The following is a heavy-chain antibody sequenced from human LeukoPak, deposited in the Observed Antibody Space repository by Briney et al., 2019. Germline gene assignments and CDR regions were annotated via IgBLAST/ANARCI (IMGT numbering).Heavy chain of an antibody. V-gene: IGHV3-21*01. D-gene: IGHD3-22*01. Sequence: PEGSLRLSCTASGFTFSDYSMNWVRQAPGKGLEWVSSISSTGNYIYHAASVKGRFTIPRKNAKKSLFLLMDSLRDEDTAVYYCARAKNSNGNYYLRDAFDFWGPGTVVTVST. J-gene: IGHJ3*01. CDR1: GFTFSDYS. CDR3: ARAKNSNGNYYLRDAFDF. CDR2: ISSTGNYI.